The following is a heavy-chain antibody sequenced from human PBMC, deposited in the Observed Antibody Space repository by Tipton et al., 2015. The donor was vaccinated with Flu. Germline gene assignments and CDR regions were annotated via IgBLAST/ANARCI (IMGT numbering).Heavy chain of an antibody. J-gene: IGHJ4*02. D-gene: IGHD6-19*01. CDR2: FSASGGIT. CDR3: AKVIPEKVAGLDY. Sequence: SLRLSCAVSGFTFSRYGMSWVRQAPGKGLEWVSGFSASGGITYYADSVKGRFTLARDFYKNTLSLQMNSLRVADTAIYYCAKVIPEKVAGLDYWGQGTLVTVSS. CDR1: GFTFSRYG. V-gene: IGHV3-23*01.